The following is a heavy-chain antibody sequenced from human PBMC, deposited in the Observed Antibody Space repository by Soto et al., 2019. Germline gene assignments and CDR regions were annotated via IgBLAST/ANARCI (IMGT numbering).Heavy chain of an antibody. CDR3: ARNVWFGPNYYYYLDV. CDR2: IYYSGST. CDR1: GGYISSGGYY. D-gene: IGHD3-10*01. Sequence: PSETLSLTCTVSGGYISSGGYYWSWIRQHPGKGLEWIGYIYYSGSTYYNPSLKSRVTISVDTSKNQFSLKLSSVTAADTAVYYRARNVWFGPNYYYYLDVWGKGTTVTVSS. V-gene: IGHV4-31*03. J-gene: IGHJ6*03.